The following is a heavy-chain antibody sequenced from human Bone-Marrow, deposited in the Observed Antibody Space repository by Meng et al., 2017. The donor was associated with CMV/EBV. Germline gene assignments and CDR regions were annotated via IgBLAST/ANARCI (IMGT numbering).Heavy chain of an antibody. CDR2: ISGSGGST. J-gene: IGHJ6*02. CDR3: ARGYSKGLFGGMDV. V-gene: IGHV3-23*01. Sequence: GGSLRLSCAASGFTFSSYAMSWVRQAPGKGLEWVSAISGSGGSTYYADSVKGRFTIFRDNSKNTLYLQMNSLRAEDTAVYYCARGYSKGLFGGMDVWGQGTTVTVSS. D-gene: IGHD4-11*01. CDR1: GFTFSSYA.